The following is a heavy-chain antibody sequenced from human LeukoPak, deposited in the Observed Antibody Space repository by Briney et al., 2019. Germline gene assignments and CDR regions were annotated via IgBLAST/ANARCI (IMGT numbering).Heavy chain of an antibody. CDR3: ARSKLDYYDISDAFYI. D-gene: IGHD3-22*01. Sequence: GESLKISCKASGYSFTSYWISWLRRMPGRGREGRGGIDPSDSYTNYNPSFQGHVTISADKSISTAYLQWSSLKASDTAMYYCARSKLDYYDISDAFYIWGQGTMVTVSS. V-gene: IGHV5-10-1*01. CDR2: IDPSDSYT. CDR1: GYSFTSYW. J-gene: IGHJ3*02.